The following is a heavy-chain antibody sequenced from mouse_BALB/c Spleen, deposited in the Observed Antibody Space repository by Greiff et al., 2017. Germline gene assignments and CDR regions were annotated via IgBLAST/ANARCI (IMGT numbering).Heavy chain of an antibody. CDR2: ISYDGSN. J-gene: IGHJ3*01. Sequence: EVKLVESGPGLVKPSQSLSLTCSVTGYSITSGYYWNWIRQFPGNKLEWMGYISYDGSNNYNPSLKNRISITRDTSKNQFFLKLNSVTTEDTATYYCARGARRAYFAYWGQGTLVTVSA. D-gene: IGHD2-10*01. CDR1: GYSITSGYY. CDR3: ARGARRAYFAY. V-gene: IGHV3-6*02.